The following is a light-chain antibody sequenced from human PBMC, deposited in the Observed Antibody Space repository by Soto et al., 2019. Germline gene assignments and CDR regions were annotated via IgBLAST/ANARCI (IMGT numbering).Light chain of an antibody. Sequence: EIVMTQSPATLSVSPGERATLSCRASQSVSSNLAWYQQKPGQAPRLLIYGASTRATGIPARFSGSESGTAFTLPISSLQSEDFAVYYCQQYNNWPPWTFGQGTKVEIK. V-gene: IGKV3-15*01. CDR3: QQYNNWPPWT. CDR2: GAS. CDR1: QSVSSN. J-gene: IGKJ1*01.